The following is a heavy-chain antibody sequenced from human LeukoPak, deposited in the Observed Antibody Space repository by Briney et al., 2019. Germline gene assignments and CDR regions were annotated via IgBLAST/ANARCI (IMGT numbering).Heavy chain of an antibody. CDR1: GFTFSSYG. Sequence: PGGSLRLSCAESGFTFSSYGMHWVRQAPGKGLEWVAVIWYDGSNKYYADSVKGRFTISRDNSKNTLYLQMNSLRAEDTAVYYCARESGYSSGGGDYWGQGTLVTVSS. J-gene: IGHJ4*02. CDR2: IWYDGSNK. V-gene: IGHV3-33*01. D-gene: IGHD6-19*01. CDR3: ARESGYSSGGGDY.